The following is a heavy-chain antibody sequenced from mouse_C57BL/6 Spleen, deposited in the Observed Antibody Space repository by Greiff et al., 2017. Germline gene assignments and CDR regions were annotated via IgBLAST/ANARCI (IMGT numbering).Heavy chain of an antibody. CDR3: AREGYYGSSSYYFDY. J-gene: IGHJ2*01. CDR2: ISYDGSN. V-gene: IGHV3-6*01. CDR1: GYSITSGYY. Sequence: DVQLQESGPGLVKPSQSLSLTCSVTGYSITSGYYWNWIRQFPGNKLEWMGYISYDGSNNYNPSLKNRISITRDTSKNQFFLKLNSVTTEDTATYYCAREGYYGSSSYYFDYWGQGTTLTVSS. D-gene: IGHD1-1*01.